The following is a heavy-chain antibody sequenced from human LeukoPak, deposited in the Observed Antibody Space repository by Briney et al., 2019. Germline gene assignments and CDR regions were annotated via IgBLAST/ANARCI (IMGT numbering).Heavy chain of an antibody. V-gene: IGHV3-30*04. CDR1: GFTFSSYA. CDR2: ISYDGSNK. D-gene: IGHD1-1*01. J-gene: IGHJ4*02. CDR3: ARRGTFDY. Sequence: GGSLRLSCAASGFTFSSYAMHWVRQAPGKGLEWVAVISYDGSNKYYADSVKGRFTISRDNSKNTLYLQMNSLRAEDTAVYYCARRGTFDYWGQGTLVTVSS.